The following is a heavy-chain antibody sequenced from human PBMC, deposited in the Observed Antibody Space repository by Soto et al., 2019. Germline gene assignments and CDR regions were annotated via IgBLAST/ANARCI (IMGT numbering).Heavy chain of an antibody. J-gene: IGHJ5*02. Sequence: QVQLQESGPGLVKPSQTLSLTCTVSGGSISSGGYYWSWIRQHPGKGLEWIGYIYYSGSTYYNPSLKSGVTISVAPSKNQSSLTLSSVTAAATAVYCCARSVTPWGQGTLVTVSS. CDR2: IYYSGST. CDR3: ARSVTP. V-gene: IGHV4-31*03. CDR1: GGSISSGGYY.